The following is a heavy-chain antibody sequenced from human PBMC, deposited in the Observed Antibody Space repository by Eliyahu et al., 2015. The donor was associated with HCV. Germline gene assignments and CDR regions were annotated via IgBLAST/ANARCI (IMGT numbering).Heavy chain of an antibody. V-gene: IGHV4-59*08. CDR3: ARHPTRGAGRPGALDY. CDR1: GGSISSYY. J-gene: IGHJ4*02. Sequence: QVQLQESGPGLVKPSETLSLTCTVSGGSISSYYWSWIRQPPGKGLEWIGYIYYSGSTNYNPSLKSRVTISVDTSKNQFSLKLSSVTAADTAVYYCARHPTRGAGRPGALDYWGQGTLVTVSS. CDR2: IYYSGST. D-gene: IGHD6-19*01.